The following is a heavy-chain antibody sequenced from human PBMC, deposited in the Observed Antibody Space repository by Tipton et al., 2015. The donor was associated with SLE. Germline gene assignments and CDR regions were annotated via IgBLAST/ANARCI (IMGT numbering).Heavy chain of an antibody. CDR2: ISWDGGST. CDR3: AKDIWEGSTVTTFGMDV. J-gene: IGHJ6*02. V-gene: IGHV3-43*01. CDR1: GFTFDDYT. Sequence: SLRLSCAASGFTFDDYTMHWVRQAPGKGLEWVSLISWDGGSTYYADSVKGRFTISRDNSKNSLYLQMNSLRTEDTALYYCAKDIWEGSTVTTFGMDVWGQGTTVTVSS. D-gene: IGHD4-17*01.